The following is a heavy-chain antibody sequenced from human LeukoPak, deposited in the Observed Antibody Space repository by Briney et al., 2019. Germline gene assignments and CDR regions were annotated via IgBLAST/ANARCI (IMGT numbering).Heavy chain of an antibody. CDR3: AVERYGYYNY. CDR1: GFTFSSYD. Sequence: PGGSLRLSCAASGFTFSSYDMHWVRQVTGKGLEWVSSIGTAGDTYYSGSVKGRFTISRENAKNSLYLQMNSLRAGDTAVYYCAVERYGYYNYWGVGALVTVSS. J-gene: IGHJ4*02. D-gene: IGHD3-10*01. CDR2: IGTAGDT. V-gene: IGHV3-13*01.